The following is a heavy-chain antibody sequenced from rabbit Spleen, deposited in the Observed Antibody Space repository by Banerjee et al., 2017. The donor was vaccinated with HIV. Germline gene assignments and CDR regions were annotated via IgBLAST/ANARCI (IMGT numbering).Heavy chain of an antibody. Sequence: QEQLVESGGGLVKPEGSLKLSCTASGFSFSNKAVMCWVRQAPGKGLEWIACINAVTGKAVYASWAKGRFTVSKPSSTTVTLQMTSLTDADTATYFCARGHWSTDWGADLWGPGTLVTVS. D-gene: IGHD4-1*01. V-gene: IGHV1S45*01. CDR3: ARGHWSTDWGADL. CDR1: GFSFSNKAV. CDR2: INAVTGKA. J-gene: IGHJ4*01.